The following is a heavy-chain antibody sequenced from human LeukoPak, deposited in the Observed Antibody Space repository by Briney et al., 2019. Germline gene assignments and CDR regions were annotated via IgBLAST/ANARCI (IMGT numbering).Heavy chain of an antibody. V-gene: IGHV3-23*01. CDR1: GLTFSSYA. CDR2: ISGSGGTT. CDR3: AKALSAWYNFDH. J-gene: IGHJ4*02. Sequence: GGSLRLSCAASGLTFSSYAMSWVRQAPGKGLEWVSAISGSGGTTKYADSVKGRFTISRDNSKNTLYLQMNSLRGEDTALYYWAKALSAWYNFDHWGQGTLVTVSS. D-gene: IGHD6-19*01.